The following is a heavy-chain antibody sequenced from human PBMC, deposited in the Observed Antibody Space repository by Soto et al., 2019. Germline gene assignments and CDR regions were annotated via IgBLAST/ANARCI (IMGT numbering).Heavy chain of an antibody. CDR1: GGSISSYY. J-gene: IGHJ6*02. CDR2: IYYSGST. CDR3: ARGGLWSGRYYYGMDV. Sequence: PSETLSLTRTVSGGSISSYYWSWIRQPPGKGLEWIGYIYYSGSTNYNPSLKSRVTISVDTSKNKFSLKLSSVTAADTAVYYCARGGLWSGRYYYGMDVWGQGTTVTVS. D-gene: IGHD3-3*01. V-gene: IGHV4-59*01.